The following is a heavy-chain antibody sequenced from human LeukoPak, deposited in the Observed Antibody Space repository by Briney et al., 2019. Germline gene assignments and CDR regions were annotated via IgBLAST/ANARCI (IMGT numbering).Heavy chain of an antibody. CDR2: ISSDGSNK. J-gene: IGHJ4*02. Sequence: GGALRLPRAAPGFTLRSYAMHWVPQAPGKGLEWVAFISSDGSNKYYADSVKGRFTISRDNSKTTLYLQMNSLRHEDTAVYYCDPHDSASQFWGQGTLVTVSS. V-gene: IGHV3-30-3*01. CDR1: GFTLRSYA. CDR3: DPHDSASQF. D-gene: IGHD6-6*01.